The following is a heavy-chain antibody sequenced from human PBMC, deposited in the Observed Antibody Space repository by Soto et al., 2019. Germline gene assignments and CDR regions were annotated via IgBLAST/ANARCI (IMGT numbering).Heavy chain of an antibody. CDR2: IYPGDSDT. CDR3: ARNWNFFDY. Sequence: PGESLKISCQASGYTFTNYWIGWVRQMPGKGLEWMGIIYPGDSDTRYNPSFQGQVTISADKSITTAFLQWSSLKASDTAIYYCARNWNFFDYWGQGALVTVSS. V-gene: IGHV5-51*01. CDR1: GYTFTNYW. J-gene: IGHJ4*02. D-gene: IGHD3-3*01.